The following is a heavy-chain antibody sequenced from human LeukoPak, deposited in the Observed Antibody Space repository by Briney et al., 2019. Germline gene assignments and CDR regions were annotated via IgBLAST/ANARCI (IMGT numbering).Heavy chain of an antibody. J-gene: IGHJ3*02. V-gene: IGHV4-30-2*01. D-gene: IGHD6-19*01. CDR3: ARLPSGIAVAGRGDAFDI. Sequence: SETLSPTCAVSGGSISSGGYSWSWIRQPPGKGLEWIGYIYHSGSTYYNPSLKSRVTISVDTSKNQFTLKLSSVTAADTAVYYCARLPSGIAVAGRGDAFDIWGQGTMVTVSS. CDR1: GGSISSGGYS. CDR2: IYHSGST.